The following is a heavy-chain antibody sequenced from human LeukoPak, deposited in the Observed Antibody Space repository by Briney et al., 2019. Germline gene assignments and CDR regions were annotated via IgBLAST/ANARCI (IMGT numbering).Heavy chain of an antibody. J-gene: IGHJ4*02. CDR1: GFTFDRFA. D-gene: IGHD3-10*01. CDR3: ATESFHY. CDR2: ISASGGIT. V-gene: IGHV3-23*01. Sequence: GGSLRLSYAVSGFTFDRFAMGWVRQAPGKGLEWVSIISASGGITNYADSVKGRFTISRDNSKNTLLLQMNSLRVDDTAIYYCATESFHYWGQGTLVTVPS.